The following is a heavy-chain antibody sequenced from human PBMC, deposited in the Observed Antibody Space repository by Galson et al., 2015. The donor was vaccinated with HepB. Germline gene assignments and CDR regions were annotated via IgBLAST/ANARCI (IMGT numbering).Heavy chain of an antibody. Sequence: SLRLSCAASGFTLGDYGMHWVRQAPGRGLEWVAFISHDGSNEYYTASVKGRFTVSRDTSKNTLCLQMSSLRTEDTALYYCAKSTTINPGLVDYWGQGTLVSVSS. CDR2: ISHDGSNE. J-gene: IGHJ4*02. CDR3: AKSTTINPGLVDY. CDR1: GFTLGDYG. D-gene: IGHD5/OR15-5a*01. V-gene: IGHV3-30*18.